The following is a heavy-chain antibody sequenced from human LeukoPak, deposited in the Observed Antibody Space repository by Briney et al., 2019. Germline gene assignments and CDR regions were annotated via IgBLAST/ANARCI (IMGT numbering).Heavy chain of an antibody. J-gene: IGHJ4*02. CDR3: AKELLRYFD. D-gene: IGHD3-9*01. CDR1: GFTFSSYA. V-gene: IGHV3-23*01. CDR2: ISGSGVST. Sequence: GGSLRLPCAASGFTFSSYAMSWVRQAPGKGLEWVSAISGSGVSTYYADSVKGRFTIFRDNSKNTLYLQMNTLRAEDTAVYYCAKELLRYFDWGQGTLVTVSS.